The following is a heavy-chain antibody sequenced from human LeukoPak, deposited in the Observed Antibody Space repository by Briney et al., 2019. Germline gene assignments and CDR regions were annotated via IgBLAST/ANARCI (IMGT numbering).Heavy chain of an antibody. J-gene: IGHJ4*02. V-gene: IGHV4-59*01. CDR1: GGSISSYY. D-gene: IGHD6-19*01. CDR3: ASPAVAGTEPYCFDY. CDR2: IYYSGST. Sequence: SETLSLTCTVSGGSISSYYWSWIRQPPGKGLEWIGYIYYSGSTNYNPSLKSRVTISVDTSKNQFSLKLSSVTAADTAVYYCASPAVAGTEPYCFDYWGQGTLVTVSS.